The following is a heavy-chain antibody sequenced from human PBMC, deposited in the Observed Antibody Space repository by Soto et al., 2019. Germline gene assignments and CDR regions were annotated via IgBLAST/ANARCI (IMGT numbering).Heavy chain of an antibody. CDR3: ARGQWRWSSDPPKGNWFDP. CDR1: GGSFSGYY. V-gene: IGHV4-34*01. Sequence: PSETLSLTCAVYGGSFSGYYWSWIRQPPGKRLEWIGEINHSGSTNYNPSLKSRVTISVDTSKNQFSLKLSSVTAADTAVYYCARGQWRWSSDPPKGNWFDPWGQGTLVTVSS. J-gene: IGHJ5*02. D-gene: IGHD6-25*01. CDR2: INHSGST.